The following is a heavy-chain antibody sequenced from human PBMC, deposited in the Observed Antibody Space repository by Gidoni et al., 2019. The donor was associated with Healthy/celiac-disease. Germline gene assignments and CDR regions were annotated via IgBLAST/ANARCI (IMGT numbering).Heavy chain of an antibody. J-gene: IGHJ6*03. V-gene: IGHV4-30-2*01. CDR1: GGSNSSGGYS. CDR2: IYHSGST. CDR3: ARDHRSDYYYYYMDV. Sequence: QLQLQESGSGLVKPSQTLSLTCAVSGGSNSSGGYSWSWIRQPPGKGLEWIGYIYHSGSTYYNPSLKSRVTISVDRSKNQFSLKLSSVTAADTAVYYCARDHRSDYYYYYMDVWGKGTTVTVSS.